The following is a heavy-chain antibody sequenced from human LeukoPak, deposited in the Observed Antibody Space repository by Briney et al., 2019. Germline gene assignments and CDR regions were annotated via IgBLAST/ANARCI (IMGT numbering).Heavy chain of an antibody. CDR1: GGTFSNYG. CDR2: IIPIFGTP. D-gene: IGHD6-19*01. Sequence: GASVKVSCKASGGTFSNYGISWVRQAPGQGLEWMGGIIPIFGTPKYEEKFQGRVTITADEASNIVYMELTSLRLEDTALHFCAGGDTVAVTGSTESWGQGTLVTVSS. CDR3: AGGDTVAVTGSTES. J-gene: IGHJ5*02. V-gene: IGHV1-69*13.